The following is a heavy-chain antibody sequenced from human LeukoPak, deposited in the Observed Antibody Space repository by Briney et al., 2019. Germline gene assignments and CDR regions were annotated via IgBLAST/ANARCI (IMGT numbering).Heavy chain of an antibody. V-gene: IGHV3-33*01. Sequence: PGGSLRLSCAASGFTFSSYGMHWVRETPGKGLEWVAVIWYDGSNKYYADSVKGRFTISRDNSKNTLYLQMNSLRAEDTAVYYCARVGGDSLFYYYYGMDAWGKGTTVTVSS. CDR3: ARVGGDSLFYYYYGMDA. D-gene: IGHD4-17*01. J-gene: IGHJ6*04. CDR2: IWYDGSNK. CDR1: GFTFSSYG.